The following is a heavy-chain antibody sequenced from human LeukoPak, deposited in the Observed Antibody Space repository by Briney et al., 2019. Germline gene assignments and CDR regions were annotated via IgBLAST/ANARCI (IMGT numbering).Heavy chain of an antibody. V-gene: IGHV3-7*01. CDR1: GFTFSSYW. Sequence: GGSLRLSCAASGFTFSSYWMTWVRQAPGKGLEWVANIKQDGSETSYGDSVKDRFIISRDNAKNSLYLQMNSLRAEDTAVYYCAREDLRAFDIWGQGTMVTVSS. J-gene: IGHJ3*02. D-gene: IGHD3-10*01. CDR2: IKQDGSET. CDR3: AREDLRAFDI.